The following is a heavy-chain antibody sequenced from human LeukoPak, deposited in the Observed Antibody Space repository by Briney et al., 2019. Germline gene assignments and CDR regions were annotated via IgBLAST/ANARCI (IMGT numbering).Heavy chain of an antibody. Sequence: GESLKISCKTSGYSFSNYWIGWVRPMPGKGLEWMGIMHPGHSETRYTPSFQGQVTFSVDTSISPAYLQWSSLKASDTAIFYCVKLDIGGYYYVHYWGQGTLVTVSS. CDR1: GYSFSNYW. J-gene: IGHJ4*02. CDR3: VKLDIGGYYYVHY. CDR2: MHPGHSET. V-gene: IGHV5-51*01. D-gene: IGHD3-22*01.